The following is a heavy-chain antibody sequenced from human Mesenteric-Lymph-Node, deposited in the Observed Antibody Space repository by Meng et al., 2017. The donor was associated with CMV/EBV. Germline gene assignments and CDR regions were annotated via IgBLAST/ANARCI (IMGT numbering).Heavy chain of an antibody. CDR2: INPNSGGT. V-gene: IGHV1-2*02. Sequence: ASVKVSCKASGYTFTGYYMHWVRQAPGQGLEWMGWINPNSGGTNYAQKFQGRVTMTRDTSISTAYMDLSRLRSDDTAVYYCARGRYCSSTSCYTGGEVDYWGQGTLVTVSS. CDR3: ARGRYCSSTSCYTGGEVDY. J-gene: IGHJ4*02. D-gene: IGHD2-2*02. CDR1: GYTFTGYY.